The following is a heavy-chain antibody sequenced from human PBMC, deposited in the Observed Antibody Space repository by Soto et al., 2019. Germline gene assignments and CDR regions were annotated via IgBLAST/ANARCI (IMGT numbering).Heavy chain of an antibody. CDR3: ARDQESGFGDSVPAGFAY. Sequence: QVQLVESGGGVVQPGRSLKISCAASGFIFGSFGMHWVRQPPGKGLEWVAVIWNDGSNKLYADSVQGRFTSSRDNSKNTIYLEMDSLRAEDTAVSYCARDQESGFGDSVPAGFAYWGQGTLVTVSS. V-gene: IGHV3-33*01. CDR2: IWNDGSNK. D-gene: IGHD2-21*02. CDR1: GFIFGSFG. J-gene: IGHJ4*02.